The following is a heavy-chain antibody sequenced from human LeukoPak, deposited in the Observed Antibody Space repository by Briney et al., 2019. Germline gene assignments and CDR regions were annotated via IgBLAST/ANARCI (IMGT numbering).Heavy chain of an antibody. CDR3: ARVNYCDSSGYYYYYYYMDV. D-gene: IGHD3-22*01. J-gene: IGHJ6*03. CDR1: GCTISSYY. CDR2: IHYSGST. Sequence: SEALSLTCTVSGCTISSYYWSWIRQPPGKGLEWVGYIHYSGSTNYNPSIKSGGTISVNTTKNHSSQKLSTVMAADTAAYYCARVNYCDSSGYYYYYYYMDVWGKGTTVTLSS. V-gene: IGHV4-59*01.